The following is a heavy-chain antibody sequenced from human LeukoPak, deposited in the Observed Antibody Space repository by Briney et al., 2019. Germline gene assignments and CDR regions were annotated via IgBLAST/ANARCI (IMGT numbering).Heavy chain of an antibody. CDR2: IIPIFGTA. D-gene: IGHD1-1*01. J-gene: IGHJ6*03. V-gene: IGHV1-69*05. CDR3: ARVRGPQLMDV. Sequence: GASVKVSCKASGYTFPSYGISWVRQAPGQGLEWMGGIIPIFGTANYAQKFQGRVTITTDESTSTAYMELSSLRSEDTAVYYCARVRGPQLMDVWGKGTTVTVSS. CDR1: GYTFPSYG.